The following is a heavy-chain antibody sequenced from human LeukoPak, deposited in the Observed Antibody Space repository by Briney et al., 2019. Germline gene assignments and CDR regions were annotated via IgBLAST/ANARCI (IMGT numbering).Heavy chain of an antibody. CDR3: DRGGLLFDY. CDR1: GGSISSGGYS. CDR2: IYHSGST. D-gene: IGHD1-26*01. J-gene: IGHJ4*02. V-gene: IGHV4-30-2*01. Sequence: SETLSLTCAVSGGSISSGGYSWSWIRQPPGKGLEWIGYIYHSGSTYYNPSLKSRVTISVDRSKNQFSLKLSSVTAADTAVYYCDRGGLLFDYWGQGTLVTVSS.